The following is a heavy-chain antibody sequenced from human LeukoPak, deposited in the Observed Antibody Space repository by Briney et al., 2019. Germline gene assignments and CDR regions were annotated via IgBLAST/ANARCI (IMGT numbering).Heavy chain of an antibody. CDR3: AGEADYGGNLLFDY. CDR1: GYTFTSYA. D-gene: IGHD4-23*01. J-gene: IGHJ4*02. V-gene: IGHV1-3*01. Sequence: ASVKVSCKASGYTFTSYAMHWVRQAPGQRLEWMGWINAGNGNTKYSQKFQGRVTITRDTSASAAYMELSSLRSEDTAVYYCAGEADYGGNLLFDYWGQGTLVTVSS. CDR2: INAGNGNT.